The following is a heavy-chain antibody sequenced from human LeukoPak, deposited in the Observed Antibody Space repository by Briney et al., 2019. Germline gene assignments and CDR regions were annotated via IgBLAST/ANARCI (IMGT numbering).Heavy chain of an antibody. Sequence: SETLSLTCTVSGYSISSDYYWGWSRQPTGEGVGGIGNIFHNGNTYYTPSLKRRVTMSIDTSKKQFSVKLRTETAADTAVYYCARIVDVSPGYIHAYCFDYWGQGTLVTVSS. CDR1: GYSISSDYY. CDR3: ARIVDVSPGYIHAYCFDY. CDR2: IFHNGNT. V-gene: IGHV4-38-2*02. J-gene: IGHJ4*02. D-gene: IGHD5-18*01.